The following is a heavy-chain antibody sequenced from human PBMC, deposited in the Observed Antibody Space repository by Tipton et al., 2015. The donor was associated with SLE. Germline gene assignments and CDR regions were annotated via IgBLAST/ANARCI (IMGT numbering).Heavy chain of an antibody. Sequence: GLVKPSQTLSLTCTVSGGSINTAFYYWSWIRQRPGKGLEWIGYIHNSGSTYYNPSLKSRVTISVDTSKNQFSLKLSSVTAADTAVYYCARRGQEVVDFLAEYFQHWGQGTLVTVSS. D-gene: IGHD2-15*01. J-gene: IGHJ1*01. CDR2: IHNSGST. CDR1: GGSINTAFYY. V-gene: IGHV4-30-4*01. CDR3: ARRGQEVVDFLAEYFQH.